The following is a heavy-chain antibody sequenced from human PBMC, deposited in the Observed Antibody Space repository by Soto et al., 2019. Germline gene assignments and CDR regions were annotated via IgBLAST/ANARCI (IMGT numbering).Heavy chain of an antibody. CDR3: STDSMMVRGVYYYFYGMDV. CDR1: GYTLTELS. V-gene: IGHV1-24*01. CDR2: FDPEDGET. D-gene: IGHD3-10*01. J-gene: IGHJ6*02. Sequence: QVQLVQSGAEVKKPGASVKVSCKVSGYTLTELSMHWVRQAPGKGLEWMGGFDPEDGETIYAQKFQGRVTMTEDTSTDTAYMELSSLRSEDTAVCYCSTDSMMVRGVYYYFYGMDVWGQGTTVTVSS.